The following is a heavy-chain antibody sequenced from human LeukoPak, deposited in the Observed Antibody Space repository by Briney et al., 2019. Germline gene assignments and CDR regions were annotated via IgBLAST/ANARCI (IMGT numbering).Heavy chain of an antibody. V-gene: IGHV3-66*04. Sequence: GGSLRLSCAASGFTVSSNYMSWVRQAPGKGLEWVSVIYSGGSTYYADSVKGRFAISRDNCKNTLYLQMNSLRAEDTAVYYCARHPTGSDHPTDYWGQGTLVTVSS. D-gene: IGHD1-26*01. J-gene: IGHJ4*02. CDR3: ARHPTGSDHPTDY. CDR2: IYSGGST. CDR1: GFTVSSNY.